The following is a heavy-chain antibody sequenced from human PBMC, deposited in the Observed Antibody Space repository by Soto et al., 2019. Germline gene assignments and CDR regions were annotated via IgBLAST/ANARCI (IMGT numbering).Heavy chain of an antibody. CDR1: GFTFSDYY. D-gene: IGHD3-22*01. CDR2: INSSSSYT. J-gene: IGHJ4*02. Sequence: GGSLRLSCAASGFTFSDYYMSWIRQAPGKGLEWVSYINSSSSYTNYADSVKGRFTISRDNAKNSLYLQMNSLRAEDTAVYYCARGGGSGYYTIDYWGQGTLVTVS. CDR3: ARGGGSGYYTIDY. V-gene: IGHV3-11*05.